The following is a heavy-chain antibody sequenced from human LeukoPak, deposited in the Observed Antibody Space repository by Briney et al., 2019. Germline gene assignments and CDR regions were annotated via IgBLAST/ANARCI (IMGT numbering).Heavy chain of an antibody. CDR3: AKKATVTPYYYYYMDV. Sequence: PGGSLRLSCAASGFTFSSYGMHWARQAPGKGLEWVAFIRYDGSNKYYADSVKGRFTIYRDNSKNTLYLQMNSLRAEDTAVYYCAKKATVTPYYYYYMDVWGKGTTVTVSS. J-gene: IGHJ6*03. D-gene: IGHD4-11*01. V-gene: IGHV3-30*02. CDR2: IRYDGSNK. CDR1: GFTFSSYG.